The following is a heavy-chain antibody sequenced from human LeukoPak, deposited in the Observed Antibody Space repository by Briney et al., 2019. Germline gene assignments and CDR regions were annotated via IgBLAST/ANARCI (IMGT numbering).Heavy chain of an antibody. CDR1: GDSLSSNSYY. D-gene: IGHD6-19*01. CDR2: IYYSGST. Sequence: PSETLSLTCTVSGDSLSSNSYYWGWLRQPPGRGLEWIGNIYYSGSTYYNPSLKSRVTISVDTSKNQFSLKLSSVTAADTAVYYCARHQKTVAGKFDHWGQGTLVTVSS. V-gene: IGHV4-39*01. J-gene: IGHJ5*02. CDR3: ARHQKTVAGKFDH.